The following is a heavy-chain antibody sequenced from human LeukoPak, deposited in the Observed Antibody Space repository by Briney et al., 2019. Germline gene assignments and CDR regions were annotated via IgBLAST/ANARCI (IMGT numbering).Heavy chain of an antibody. CDR1: GFTFSSYA. CDR2: ISGSGGST. Sequence: PGGSLRLSCAASGFTFSSYAMSWVRQAPGKGLEWVSAISGSGGSTYYADSVKGRFTISRDNSKNTLYLQMNSLRAEDTAVYYCANRKGGYCSGGSCYYFDYWGQGTLVTVSS. D-gene: IGHD2-15*01. J-gene: IGHJ4*02. CDR3: ANRKGGYCSGGSCYYFDY. V-gene: IGHV3-23*01.